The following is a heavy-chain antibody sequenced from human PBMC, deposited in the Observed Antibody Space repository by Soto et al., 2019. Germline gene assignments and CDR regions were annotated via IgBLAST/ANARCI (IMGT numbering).Heavy chain of an antibody. D-gene: IGHD6-25*01. CDR2: IYYSGST. J-gene: IGHJ4*02. CDR3: ARHEAGWYFDS. CDR1: RGSISSGTSY. V-gene: IGHV4-39*01. Sequence: SETLTLTCTVSRGSISSGTSYWAWIRQPPGKWLEWIANIYYSGSTFYNPSLKSRVTISLDTSKHQFSLKLRSVTAADTAVYYCARHEAGWYFDSWGQGTLVTVYS.